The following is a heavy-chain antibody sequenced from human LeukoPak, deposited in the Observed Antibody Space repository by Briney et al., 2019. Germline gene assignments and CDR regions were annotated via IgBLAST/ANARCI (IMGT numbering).Heavy chain of an antibody. CDR2: ISAYNGHT. CDR1: GYSFTELS. D-gene: IGHD2-8*01. V-gene: IGHV1-18*01. CDR3: ARNGKEGPHKEFDN. Sequence: ASVKVSCKASGYSFTELSMNWVRQTPGRGLEWMGWISAYNGHTDYTQKIQDRVTMTTDRSTSTANMELRSLRSDDTAVYYCARNGKEGPHKEFDNWGQGTLVTVSS. J-gene: IGHJ4*02.